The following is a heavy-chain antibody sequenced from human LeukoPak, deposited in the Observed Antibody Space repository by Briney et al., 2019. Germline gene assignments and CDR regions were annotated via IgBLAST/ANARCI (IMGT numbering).Heavy chain of an antibody. Sequence: SETLSLTCTVSGGSISTYCWSWIRQPPGKGLEWIGYMYNSGSTNYNPSLKSRVTISIDTSKNQVSLRLSSVTAADTAVYYCARQGSGGRSFDVWGQGTMVTVSS. V-gene: IGHV4-59*08. D-gene: IGHD1-26*01. CDR2: MYNSGST. CDR3: ARQGSGGRSFDV. CDR1: GGSISTYC. J-gene: IGHJ3*01.